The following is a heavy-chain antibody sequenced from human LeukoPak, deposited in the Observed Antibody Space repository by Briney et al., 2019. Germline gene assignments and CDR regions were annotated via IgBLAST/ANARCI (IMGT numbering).Heavy chain of an antibody. D-gene: IGHD5-18*01. J-gene: IGHJ4*02. CDR1: GYTFTSYD. Sequence: ASVKVSCKASGYTFTSYDINWVRQATGQGLEWMGWMNPNSGNTGYAQKFQGRVTITRNTSISTAYMELSSLRSEDTAVYYCARGPSYGRTSHPYNFDYWGQGTLVTVSS. CDR2: MNPNSGNT. V-gene: IGHV1-8*03. CDR3: ARGPSYGRTSHPYNFDY.